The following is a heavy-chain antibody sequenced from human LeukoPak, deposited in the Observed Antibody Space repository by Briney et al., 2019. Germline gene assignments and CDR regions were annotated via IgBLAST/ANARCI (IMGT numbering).Heavy chain of an antibody. D-gene: IGHD4-17*01. J-gene: IGHJ6*03. V-gene: IGHV3-23*01. CDR1: GFTFSSYA. Sequence: PGGSLRLSCAASGFTFSSYAMSWVRQAPGKGLKWVSVISGSGGSTYYADSVKGRFTISRDNSKNTLYLQMNSLRAEDTAVYYCAKGGAVTSPYYYYYYMDVWAEGPRSPSP. CDR2: ISGSGGST. CDR3: AKGGAVTSPYYYYYYMDV.